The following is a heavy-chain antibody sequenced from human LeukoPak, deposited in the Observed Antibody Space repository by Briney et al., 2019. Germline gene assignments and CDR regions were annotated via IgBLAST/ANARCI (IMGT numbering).Heavy chain of an antibody. D-gene: IGHD4-23*01. V-gene: IGHV3-74*01. J-gene: IGHJ4*02. CDR1: GFTFSSYW. Sequence: QAGGSLRLSCAVSGFTFSSYWMHWVRQAPGKGLVWVSRIDRDGSRINYADSVKGRFTISRDNGKNTLFLQMNSLRAEDAAVYYCVRGNDYGGPHYWGQGTLVTVSS. CDR3: VRGNDYGGPHY. CDR2: IDRDGSRI.